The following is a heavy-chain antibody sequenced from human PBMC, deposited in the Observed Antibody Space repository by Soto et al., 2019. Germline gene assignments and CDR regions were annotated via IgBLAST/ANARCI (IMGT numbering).Heavy chain of an antibody. CDR1: GFTFSSYA. J-gene: IGHJ5*02. CDR3: AKGYCSGGSCSNWFDP. Sequence: EVQLLESGGGLVQPGGSLRLSCAASGFTFSSYAMSWVRQAPGKGLEWVSAISGSGGSTYYADSVKGRFTISRDNSKNTLYQEMHSLRAEDTAVYYCAKGYCSGGSCSNWFDPWGQGTLVTVSS. V-gene: IGHV3-23*01. D-gene: IGHD2-15*01. CDR2: ISGSGGST.